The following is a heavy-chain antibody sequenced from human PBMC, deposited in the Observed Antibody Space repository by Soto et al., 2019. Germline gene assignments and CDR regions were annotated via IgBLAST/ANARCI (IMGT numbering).Heavy chain of an antibody. CDR3: TTENMGRGYGKFDY. Sequence: GGSLRLSCAASGFTFSNAWMNWVRQAPGKGLEWVGRIKSKTDGGTTDYAAPVKGRFTISRDDSKNTLYLQMNSLKTEDTAVYYCTTENMGRGYGKFDYWGQGTLVTVSS. CDR2: IKSKTDGGTT. D-gene: IGHD4-17*01. J-gene: IGHJ4*02. CDR1: GFTFSNAW. V-gene: IGHV3-15*07.